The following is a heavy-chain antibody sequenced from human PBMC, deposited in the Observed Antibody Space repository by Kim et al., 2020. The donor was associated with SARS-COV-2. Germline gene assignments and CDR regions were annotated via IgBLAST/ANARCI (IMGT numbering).Heavy chain of an antibody. Sequence: SETLSLTCSVSGGSITTGSYYWGWIRQPPGKGLEWIGSIYYSGTTYYNPSLKSRVTISVDTSKNQFSLKVNSVTAADAAVYYCARQDSGSVLWHFDYWGQGNLVTVSS. CDR2: IYYSGTT. D-gene: IGHD3-10*01. CDR1: GGSITTGSYY. J-gene: IGHJ4*02. CDR3: ARQDSGSVLWHFDY. V-gene: IGHV4-39*01.